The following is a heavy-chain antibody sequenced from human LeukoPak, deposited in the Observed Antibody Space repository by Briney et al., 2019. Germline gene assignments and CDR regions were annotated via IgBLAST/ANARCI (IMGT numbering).Heavy chain of an antibody. CDR1: GGSISNYY. J-gene: IGHJ5*02. CDR3: ARGGLFSTDNWFDP. D-gene: IGHD3-9*01. CDR2: IYYIGST. V-gene: IGHV4-59*01. Sequence: PSETLLLTCTVSGGSISNYYWNWIRQPPGRGLEWIGYIYYIGSTNYNPSLKSRVTISVDTSKNQFSLKLNSVTAADTAVYYCARGGLFSTDNWFDPWGQGTLVTVSS.